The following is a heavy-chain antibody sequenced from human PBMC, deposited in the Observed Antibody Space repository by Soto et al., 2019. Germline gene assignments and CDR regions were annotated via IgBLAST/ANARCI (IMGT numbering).Heavy chain of an antibody. V-gene: IGHV3-23*01. CDR3: AKGRDIVVAGPAAY. D-gene: IGHD2-2*01. J-gene: IGHJ4*02. Sequence: GGSLRLSCAASGFTYSSYAMSWVRQAPGKGQEWVSAISGSGGSTYYADSVKGRFTISRDNSKNTLYLQMNSLRAEDTAVYYCAKGRDIVVAGPAAYWGQGARVTDS. CDR1: GFTYSSYA. CDR2: ISGSGGST.